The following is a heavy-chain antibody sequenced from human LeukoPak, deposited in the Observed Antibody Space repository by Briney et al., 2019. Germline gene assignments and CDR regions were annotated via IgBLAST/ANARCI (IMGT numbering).Heavy chain of an antibody. V-gene: IGHV1-2*02. J-gene: IGHJ4*02. CDR2: INPNSGGT. Sequence: ASVKVSCKAPGYTFTGYYMHWVRQAPGQGLEWMGWINPNSGGTKYAQKFQGRVTMTRDTSISTAYIEISKLTSDDTALYYCARTGAYYSRIYYFDSWGQGTLVTVSS. CDR1: GYTFTGYY. D-gene: IGHD3-22*01. CDR3: ARTGAYYSRIYYFDS.